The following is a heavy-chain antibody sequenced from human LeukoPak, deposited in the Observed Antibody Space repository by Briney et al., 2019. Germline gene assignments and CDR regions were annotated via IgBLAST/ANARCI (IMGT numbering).Heavy chain of an antibody. CDR3: ARERYAFDY. D-gene: IGHD2-8*01. J-gene: IGHJ4*02. V-gene: IGHV3-33*01. CDR1: GFTFSSYG. Sequence: PGGSLRLSCAASGFTFSSYGMHWVRQAPGKGLEWVAVIWYDGSNKYYADSVKGRFTISRDNAKNSLYLQMNSLRAEDTALYYCARERYAFDYWGQGTLVTVSS. CDR2: IWYDGSNK.